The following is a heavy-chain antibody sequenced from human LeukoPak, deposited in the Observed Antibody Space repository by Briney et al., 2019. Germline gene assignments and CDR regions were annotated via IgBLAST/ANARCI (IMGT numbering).Heavy chain of an antibody. Sequence: GGSLRLSCAASGFTVSSNYMTWVRQAPGKGLEWVSVIYSGGSTYYADSVKGRFTISRDNSKNTLYLQMNSLRAEDTAVYYCARRENYYDSSGYYSHYFDYWGQGTLVTVSS. CDR2: IYSGGST. D-gene: IGHD3-22*01. V-gene: IGHV3-66*01. CDR1: GFTVSSNY. J-gene: IGHJ4*02. CDR3: ARRENYYDSSGYYSHYFDY.